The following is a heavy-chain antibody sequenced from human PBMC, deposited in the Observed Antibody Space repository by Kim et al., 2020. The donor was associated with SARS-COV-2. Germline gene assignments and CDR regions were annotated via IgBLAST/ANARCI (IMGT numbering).Heavy chain of an antibody. D-gene: IGHD6-19*01. Sequence: ASVKVSCKASGYTFTGYYMHWVRQAPGQGLEWMGWINPNSGGTNYAQKFQGRVTMTRDTSISTAYMELSRLRSDDTAVYYCARERVLRIAVPYYWGQGTLVTVSS. V-gene: IGHV1-2*02. J-gene: IGHJ4*02. CDR1: GYTFTGYY. CDR3: ARERVLRIAVPYY. CDR2: INPNSGGT.